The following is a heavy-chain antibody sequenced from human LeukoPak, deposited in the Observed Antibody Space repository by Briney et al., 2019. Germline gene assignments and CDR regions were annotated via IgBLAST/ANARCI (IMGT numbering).Heavy chain of an antibody. CDR3: TRDLMDDDVSTGLHHYYMDV. CDR2: ISGDGRNI. V-gene: IGHV3-74*01. J-gene: IGHJ6*02. D-gene: IGHD3-9*01. Sequence: GGSLRLSCVASGFTFSSYWMHWVRQDPRKGLVWVSRISGDGRNINYADSVRGRFTISRDNAKNTLYLQMNTLRVEDTAVYYCTRDLMDDDVSTGLHHYYMDVWGQGTTVTVSS. CDR1: GFTFSSYW.